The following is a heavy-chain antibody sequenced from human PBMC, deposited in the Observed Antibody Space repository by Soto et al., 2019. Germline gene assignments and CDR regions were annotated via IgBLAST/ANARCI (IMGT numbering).Heavy chain of an antibody. CDR2: ISSSGSTI. CDR3: ARSFPLAAAGSL. CDR1: GFTFSSYE. Sequence: GGSLRLSCAASGFTFSSYEMNWVRQAPGKGLGWVSYISSSGSTIYYADSVKGRFTISRDNAKNSLYLQMNSLRAEDTAVYYCARSFPLAAAGSLWGQGTLVTVSS. V-gene: IGHV3-48*03. J-gene: IGHJ4*02. D-gene: IGHD6-13*01.